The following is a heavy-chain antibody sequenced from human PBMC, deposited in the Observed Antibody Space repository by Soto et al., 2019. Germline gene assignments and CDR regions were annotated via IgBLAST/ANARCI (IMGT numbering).Heavy chain of an antibody. CDR2: IRSKAYGGTT. CDR1: GFTFGDYA. J-gene: IGHJ6*02. Sequence: GGSLRLSCTASGFTFGDYAMSWFRQAPGKGLEWVGFIRSKAYGGTTEYAASVKGRFTISRDDSKSIAYLQMNSLKTEDTAVYYCTREGITVTTYYYYYYGMDVWGQGTTVTVSS. V-gene: IGHV3-49*03. D-gene: IGHD4-4*01. CDR3: TREGITVTTYYYYYYGMDV.